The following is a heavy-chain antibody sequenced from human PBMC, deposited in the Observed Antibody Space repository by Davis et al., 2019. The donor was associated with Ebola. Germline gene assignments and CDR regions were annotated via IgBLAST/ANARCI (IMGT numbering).Heavy chain of an antibody. V-gene: IGHV1-69*13. D-gene: IGHD6-13*01. CDR1: GGTFSSYA. CDR3: AMGYSSTYFGMDV. Sequence: AASVKVSCKASGGTFSSYAIGWVRQAPGQGLEWMGGIIPIFGTANYAQKFQGRVTITADESKSTAYMELSSLRSEDTAVYYCAMGYSSTYFGMDVWGKGTTVTVSS. CDR2: IIPIFGTA. J-gene: IGHJ6*04.